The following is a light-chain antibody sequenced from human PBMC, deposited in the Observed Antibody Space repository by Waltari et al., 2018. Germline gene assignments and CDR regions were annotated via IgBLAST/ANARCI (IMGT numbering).Light chain of an antibody. Sequence: QSVLTQPPSASGTPRQGVTISCSGSSSNIGSNAINWYQQLPGTAPKLLVNSNNQRPSGVPDRFSGSKSGNTASLTVSGLQAEDEADYYCSSYAGSNNMVFGGGTKLTVL. CDR2: SNN. V-gene: IGLV1-44*01. CDR3: SSYAGSNNMV. CDR1: SSNIGSNA. J-gene: IGLJ2*01.